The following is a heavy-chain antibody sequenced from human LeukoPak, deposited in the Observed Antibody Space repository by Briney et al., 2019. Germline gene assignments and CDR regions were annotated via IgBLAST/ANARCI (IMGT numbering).Heavy chain of an antibody. J-gene: IGHJ4*02. D-gene: IGHD3-22*01. CDR1: GYTLTSYY. CDR3: AKIQNYYDSSGYYNYYFDY. CDR2: INPSSGST. V-gene: IGHV1-46*01. Sequence: GASVKVSCKASGYTLTSYYMHWVRQAPGQGLEWVGIINPSSGSTSYAQKFQGRVTMTSDTSTSTVYMELSSLRSDDTAVYYCAKIQNYYDSSGYYNYYFDYWGQETLVTVSS.